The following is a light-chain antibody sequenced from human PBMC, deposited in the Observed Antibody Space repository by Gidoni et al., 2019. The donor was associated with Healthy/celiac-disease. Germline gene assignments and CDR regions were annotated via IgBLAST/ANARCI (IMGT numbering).Light chain of an antibody. J-gene: IGKJ3*01. CDR3: QQLNSYPRFT. CDR2: AAS. Sequence: DIQLTQSPSFLSASVGDRVTITCWASQGISSYLAWYQQKPGKAPKLLIYAASTLQSGVPSRFSGSGSGTEFTLTISSLQPEDFATYYCQQLNSYPRFTFGPETKVDIK. V-gene: IGKV1-9*01. CDR1: QGISSY.